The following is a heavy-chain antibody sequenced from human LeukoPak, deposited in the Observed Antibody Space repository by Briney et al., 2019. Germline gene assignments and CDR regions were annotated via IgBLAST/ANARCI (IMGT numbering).Heavy chain of an antibody. D-gene: IGHD5-18*01. CDR3: AKEENTAANS. Sequence: PGGSLRLSCAASAFTFSSYGMHWVRQAPGKGLEWVSSISLSSSFIYYADSVKGRFTISRDNSKNTLYLQINSLRAEDTAMYYCAKEENTAANSWGQGTLVTVSS. J-gene: IGHJ4*02. V-gene: IGHV3-21*01. CDR1: AFTFSSYG. CDR2: ISLSSSFI.